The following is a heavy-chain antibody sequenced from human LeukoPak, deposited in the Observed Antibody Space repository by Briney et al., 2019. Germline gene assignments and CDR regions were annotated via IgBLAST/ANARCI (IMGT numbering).Heavy chain of an antibody. J-gene: IGHJ4*02. D-gene: IGHD3-22*01. Sequence: SETLSLTCTVSGGSISSYYWSWIRQPAGKGLEWIGRIYTSGSTNYHPSLKSRVTMSVDTSKNQFSLKLSSVTAADTAVYYCARDRKYYYDSSGYLFDYWGQGTLVTVSS. CDR2: IYTSGST. V-gene: IGHV4-4*07. CDR1: GGSISSYY. CDR3: ARDRKYYYDSSGYLFDY.